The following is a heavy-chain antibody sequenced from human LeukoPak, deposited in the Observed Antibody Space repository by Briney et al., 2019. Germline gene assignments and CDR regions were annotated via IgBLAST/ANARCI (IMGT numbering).Heavy chain of an antibody. J-gene: IGHJ6*04. D-gene: IGHD3-10*02. CDR3: AELGITMIGGV. Sequence: GGSLRLSCAASGFTFSSYGMNWVRQAPGKGREWVSYISSSGSTIYYADSVKGLFTISRDNAKNSLYLKMNSLRAEDTAVYYCAELGITMIGGVWGKGTTVTISS. V-gene: IGHV3-48*04. CDR2: ISSSGSTI. CDR1: GFTFSSYG.